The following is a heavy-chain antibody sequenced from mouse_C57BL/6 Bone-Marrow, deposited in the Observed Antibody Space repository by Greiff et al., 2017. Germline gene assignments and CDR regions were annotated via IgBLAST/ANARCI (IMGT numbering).Heavy chain of an antibody. Sequence: EVNVVEPGGGLVKPGGSLKLSCAASGFTFSSYTLSWVRQTPEKRLEWVATISGGGGNTTYPDSVKGRFPMSRDNAQNTRYMHMSSLMSEDTALYYGARRAMDYWGQGTSVTVSS. V-gene: IGHV5-9*01. CDR1: GFTFSSYT. CDR3: ARRAMDY. CDR2: ISGGGGNT. J-gene: IGHJ4*01.